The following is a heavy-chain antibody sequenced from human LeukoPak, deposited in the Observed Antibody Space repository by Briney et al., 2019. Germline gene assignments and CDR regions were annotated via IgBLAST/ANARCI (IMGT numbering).Heavy chain of an antibody. CDR2: IYSGGST. CDR1: GFTVSSNY. J-gene: IGHJ3*02. Sequence: PGGSLRLSCAASGFTVSSNYMSWVRQAPGKGLEWVSVIYSGGSTYYADSVKGRFTISRDNSKNTLYLQMNSLRAEDTAVYYCARPIVGATLLRAIDAFDIRGQGTMVTVSS. V-gene: IGHV3-53*01. D-gene: IGHD1-26*01. CDR3: ARPIVGATLLRAIDAFDI.